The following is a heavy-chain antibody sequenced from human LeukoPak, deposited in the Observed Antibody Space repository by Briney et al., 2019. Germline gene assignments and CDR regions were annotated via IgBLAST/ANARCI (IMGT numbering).Heavy chain of an antibody. J-gene: IGHJ4*02. CDR2: ITPNSGGT. Sequence: ASVKVSCKSSGYTFTGYYMHGVRQAPGQGLEWMGWITPNSGGTNYAQKFQGRVTMTRDTSISTAYMELSRLRSDDTAVYYCARVGAAAGDYWGQGTLVTVSS. CDR1: GYTFTGYY. CDR3: ARVGAAAGDY. V-gene: IGHV1-2*02. D-gene: IGHD6-13*01.